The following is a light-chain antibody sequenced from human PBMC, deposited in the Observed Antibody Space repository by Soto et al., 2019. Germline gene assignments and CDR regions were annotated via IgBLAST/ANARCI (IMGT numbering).Light chain of an antibody. Sequence: EIVLTQSPGTLSLSPGERATLSCRASQSVSSSYLAWYQQKPGQAPRLLIYGASSRATGIPDRFSCSGSGTYFTPTISRLEPEDFSVYYCQQYGSSPLTFGGGTKVEIK. V-gene: IGKV3-20*01. CDR3: QQYGSSPLT. CDR2: GAS. J-gene: IGKJ4*01. CDR1: QSVSSSY.